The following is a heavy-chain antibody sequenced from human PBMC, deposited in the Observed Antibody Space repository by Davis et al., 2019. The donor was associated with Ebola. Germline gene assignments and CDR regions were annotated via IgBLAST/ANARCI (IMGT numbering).Heavy chain of an antibody. CDR3: SRDDRYCSSSRCDVFDV. V-gene: IGHV4-4*02. CDR1: GGSISSSNW. J-gene: IGHJ3*01. D-gene: IGHD2-21*01. Sequence: MPGGSLRLSCAVSGGSISSSNWWSWVRQPPGKGLEWIGEINHSGSTNYNPSLKSRLTISVDTSKNQFSLKLSSVTAADTAVYYCSRDDRYCSSSRCDVFDVWGQGAMVTVSS. CDR2: INHSGST.